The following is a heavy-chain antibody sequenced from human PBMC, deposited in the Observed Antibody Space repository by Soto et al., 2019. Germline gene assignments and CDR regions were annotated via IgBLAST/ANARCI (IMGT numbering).Heavy chain of an antibody. Sequence: ASVKVSCKASGYTFTGYYMVWVRQAPGQGLEWMGWINPNSGGTNYAQKFQGWVTMTRDTSISTAYMELSRLRSDDTAVYYCARVLLSATVVTPALAAFDIWGQGTMVTVSS. CDR3: ARVLLSATVVTPALAAFDI. CDR1: GYTFTGYY. D-gene: IGHD2-21*02. CDR2: INPNSGGT. V-gene: IGHV1-2*04. J-gene: IGHJ3*02.